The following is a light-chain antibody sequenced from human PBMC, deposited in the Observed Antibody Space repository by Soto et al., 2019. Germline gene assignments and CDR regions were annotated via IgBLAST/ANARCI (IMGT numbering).Light chain of an antibody. CDR1: SSNIGAGYD. CDR2: GNS. Sequence: QSVLTQPPSVSGAPGQRVTISCTGSSSNIGAGYDVHWYQQLPGTAPKLLIYGNSNRPSGVPDRFSGSKSGTSASLAITGLQAEDESDYYCQSYDSSPSLLFGTGTKLTVL. CDR3: QSYDSSPSLL. V-gene: IGLV1-40*01. J-gene: IGLJ1*01.